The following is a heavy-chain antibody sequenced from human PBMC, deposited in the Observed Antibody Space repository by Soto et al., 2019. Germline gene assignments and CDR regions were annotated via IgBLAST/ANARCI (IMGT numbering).Heavy chain of an antibody. V-gene: IGHV4-30-4*01. D-gene: IGHD1-26*01. CDR3: ARSRYSGSYFFDY. J-gene: IGHJ4*02. CDR1: RGSISRGDSY. Sequence: SETLSLTCTVSRGSISRGDSYWRWIRQPPGKGLEWIAYIPNSLSTHYNPSLKSRVTISVDTSKNQFSLKLSSVTAADTAVYYCARSRYSGSYFFDYWGQGILVT. CDR2: IPNSLST.